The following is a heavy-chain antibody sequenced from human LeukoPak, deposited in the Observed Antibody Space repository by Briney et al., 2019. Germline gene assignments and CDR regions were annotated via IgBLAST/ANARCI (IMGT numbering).Heavy chain of an antibody. D-gene: IGHD3-22*01. CDR3: ASGEYYYDSSGYLPGGYFDY. CDR1: GGTFSSYA. V-gene: IGHV1-69*05. Sequence: SVKVSCKASGGTFSSYAISWVRQAPGQGLEWMGRIIPIFGTANYAQKFQGKVTITTDESTSTAYMELSSLRSEDTAVYYCASGEYYYDSSGYLPGGYFDYWGQGTLVTVSS. J-gene: IGHJ4*02. CDR2: IIPIFGTA.